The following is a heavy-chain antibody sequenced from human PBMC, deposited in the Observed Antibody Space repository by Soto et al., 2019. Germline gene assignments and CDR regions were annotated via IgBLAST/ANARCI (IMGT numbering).Heavy chain of an antibody. D-gene: IGHD6-19*01. CDR2: VYHSGST. Sequence: SETLSLTCTVSGGSISSYYWSWIRQPPGRGLEWIGYVYHSGSTNYNPSLKSRLTISVDTSKGQFSLKLGSVTAADTAVYYCARVVAGLNYYYYYIDVWGKGTTVTVSS. J-gene: IGHJ6*03. CDR1: GGSISSYY. V-gene: IGHV4-59*01. CDR3: ARVVAGLNYYYYYIDV.